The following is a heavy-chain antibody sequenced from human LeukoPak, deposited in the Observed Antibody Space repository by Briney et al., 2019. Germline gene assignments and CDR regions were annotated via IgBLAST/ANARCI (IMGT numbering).Heavy chain of an antibody. J-gene: IGHJ6*03. V-gene: IGHV3-21*01. CDR2: ISSSSSYI. CDR3: ARGDQDTAMVTWCYYYYMDV. Sequence: GGSLRLSCAASGFTFSSYSMNWVRQAPGKGLEWVSSISSSSSYIYYADSVKGRFTISRDNAKNSLYLQMNSLRAEDTAVYYCARGDQDTAMVTWCYYYYMDVWGKGTTVTVSS. D-gene: IGHD5-18*01. CDR1: GFTFSSYS.